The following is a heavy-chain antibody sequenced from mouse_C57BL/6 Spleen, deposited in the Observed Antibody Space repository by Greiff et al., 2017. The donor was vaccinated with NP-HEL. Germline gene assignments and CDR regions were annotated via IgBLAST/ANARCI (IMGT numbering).Heavy chain of an antibody. CDR1: GFTFTDYY. Sequence: EVQRVESGGGLVQPGGSLSLSCAASGFTFTDYYMSWVRQPPGKALEWLGFIRNKANGYTTEYSASVKGRFTISRDNSQSILYLQMNALRAEDSATYYCAIYKDYGSSYYFDYWGQGTTLTVSS. D-gene: IGHD1-1*01. J-gene: IGHJ2*01. V-gene: IGHV7-3*01. CDR3: AIYKDYGSSYYFDY. CDR2: IRNKANGYTT.